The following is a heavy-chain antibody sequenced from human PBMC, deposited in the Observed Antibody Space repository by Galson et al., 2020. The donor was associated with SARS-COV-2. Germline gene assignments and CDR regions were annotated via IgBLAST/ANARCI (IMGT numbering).Heavy chain of an antibody. V-gene: IGHV3-48*01. Sequence: GESLKISCAASGFTFFTYSMNWVRQAPGKGLEWVAYIGSSGDTIYYADSVKGRFTISRDNAKNSLYLQLNSLRADATAVYYCARDRGYFGSGIFDYWGQGTLVSVSS. CDR3: ARDRGYFGSGIFDY. CDR2: IGSSGDTI. CDR1: GFTFFTYS. J-gene: IGHJ4*02. D-gene: IGHD3-10*01.